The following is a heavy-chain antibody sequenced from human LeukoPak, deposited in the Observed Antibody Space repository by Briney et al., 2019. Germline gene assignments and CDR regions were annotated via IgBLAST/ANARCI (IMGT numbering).Heavy chain of an antibody. CDR3: ARTPKGTSSSWYLFQDY. Sequence: PGGPLRLPCAASGFTFNSYSMNWVRQAPGEGLDCVSSISSSSSYIYYADSVKGRSTISRDNAKNSLYLQTNSLRAEDTAVYYCARTPKGTSSSWYLFQDYWGQGTLVTVSS. D-gene: IGHD6-13*01. CDR1: GFTFNSYS. V-gene: IGHV3-21*01. J-gene: IGHJ4*02. CDR2: ISSSSSYI.